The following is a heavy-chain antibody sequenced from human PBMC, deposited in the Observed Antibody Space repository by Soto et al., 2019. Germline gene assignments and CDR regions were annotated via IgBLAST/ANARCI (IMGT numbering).Heavy chain of an antibody. Sequence: LGLSCAASGFTFSSYAMHGVRQAPGKGLEWVAVISYDGSNKYYADSVKGRFTISRDNSKNTLYLQMNSLRAEDTAVYYCARDDFYDSSGYYPTEYYYGMDGWGQGTTVTVSS. D-gene: IGHD3-22*01. CDR2: ISYDGSNK. CDR3: ARDDFYDSSGYYPTEYYYGMDG. J-gene: IGHJ6*02. V-gene: IGHV3-30-3*01. CDR1: GFTFSSYA.